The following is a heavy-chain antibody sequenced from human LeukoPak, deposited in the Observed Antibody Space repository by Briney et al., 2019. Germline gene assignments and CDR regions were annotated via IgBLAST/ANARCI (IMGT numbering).Heavy chain of an antibody. V-gene: IGHV4-59*01. CDR3: ARASYDFWSGYYPAIDY. Sequence: SETLSLTCTVSGGSISSYYWSWIRQPPGEGLEWIGYIYYSGSTNYNPSLESRVTISVDTSKNQFSLKLSSVTAADTAVYYCARASYDFWSGYYPAIDYWGQGTLVTVSS. CDR1: GGSISSYY. D-gene: IGHD3-3*01. J-gene: IGHJ4*02. CDR2: IYYSGST.